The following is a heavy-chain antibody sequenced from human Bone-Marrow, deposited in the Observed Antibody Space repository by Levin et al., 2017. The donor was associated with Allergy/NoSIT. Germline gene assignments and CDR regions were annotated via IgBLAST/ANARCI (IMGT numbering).Heavy chain of an antibody. J-gene: IGHJ6*02. Sequence: SETLSLTCTVSGGSISSGDYYWSWIRQPPGKGLEWIGYIYYSGSTYYNPSLKSRVTISVDTSKNQFSLKLSSVTAADTAVYYCATGALPITIFGVAAPPYYDGMDVWGQGTTVTVSS. CDR2: IYYSGST. CDR3: ATGALPITIFGVAAPPYYDGMDV. V-gene: IGHV4-30-4*01. CDR1: GGSISSGDYY. D-gene: IGHD3-3*01.